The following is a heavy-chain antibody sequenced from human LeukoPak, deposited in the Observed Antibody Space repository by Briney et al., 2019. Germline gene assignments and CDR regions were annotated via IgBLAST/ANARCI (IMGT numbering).Heavy chain of an antibody. D-gene: IGHD3-22*01. CDR3: ARDPSYDSSGYYYGYFDC. CDR2: INPSGGST. CDR1: GYTFTSYY. V-gene: IGHV1-46*01. Sequence: ASVKVSCKASGYTFTSYYMHWVRQAPGQGLEWMGIINPSGGSTSYAQKFQGRVTMTRDMSTSTVYMELSSLRSEDTAVFYCARDPSYDSSGYYYGYFDCWGQGTLVTVSS. J-gene: IGHJ4*02.